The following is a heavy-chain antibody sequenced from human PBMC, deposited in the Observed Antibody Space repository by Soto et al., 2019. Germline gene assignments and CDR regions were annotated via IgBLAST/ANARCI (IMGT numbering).Heavy chain of an antibody. J-gene: IGHJ4*02. D-gene: IGHD3-22*01. CDR3: ARPYDSSGYYGFDY. V-gene: IGHV4-59*01. CDR2: IYYSGST. Sequence: SETLSLTCTVSGGSISSYYWSGIRQAPGKGLEWIGYIYYSGSTNYNPSLKSRVTISVDTSKNQFSLKLSSVTAADTAVYYCARPYDSSGYYGFDYWGQGTLVTVSS. CDR1: GGSISSYY.